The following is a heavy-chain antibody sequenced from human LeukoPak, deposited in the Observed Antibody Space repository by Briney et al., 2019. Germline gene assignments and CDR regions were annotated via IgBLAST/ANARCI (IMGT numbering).Heavy chain of an antibody. CDR3: ARGEYSSSPGYFDY. D-gene: IGHD6-6*01. V-gene: IGHV3-48*01. J-gene: IGHJ4*02. Sequence: PGGSLRLSCAASGFTFSSYNMNWVRQAPGKGLEWVSYISGSSSTIYYADSVKGRFTISRDNAKNSLYLQMNSLRAEDTAVYYCARGEYSSSPGYFDYWGQGTLVTVSS. CDR1: GFTFSSYN. CDR2: ISGSSSTI.